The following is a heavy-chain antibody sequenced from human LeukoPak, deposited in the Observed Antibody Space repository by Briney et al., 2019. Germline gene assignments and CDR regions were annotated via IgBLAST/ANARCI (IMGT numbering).Heavy chain of an antibody. D-gene: IGHD5-18*01. Sequence: GGSLRLSCAASGFTFSDYYMSWIRQAPGKGLEWVSYISSSGSTIYYADSVKGRFTIPRDNAKNSLYLQMNSLRAEDTAVYYCTRDRKAGYSYGGVVGYWGQGTLVTVSS. J-gene: IGHJ4*02. CDR3: TRDRKAGYSYGGVVGY. V-gene: IGHV3-11*04. CDR2: ISSSGSTI. CDR1: GFTFSDYY.